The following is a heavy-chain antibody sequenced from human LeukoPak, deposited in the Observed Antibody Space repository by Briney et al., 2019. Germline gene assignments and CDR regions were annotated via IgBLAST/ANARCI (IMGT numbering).Heavy chain of an antibody. J-gene: IGHJ4*02. V-gene: IGHV4-34*01. CDR3: ARDQAQHYYDSSGPLDY. Sequence: PSETLSLTCAVYGGSFSGYYWSWIRQPPGKGLEWIGEINHSGSTNYNPSLKSRVTISVDTSKNQFSLKLSSVTAADTAVYYCARDQAQHYYDSSGPLDYWGQGTLVTVSS. CDR1: GGSFSGYY. CDR2: INHSGST. D-gene: IGHD3-22*01.